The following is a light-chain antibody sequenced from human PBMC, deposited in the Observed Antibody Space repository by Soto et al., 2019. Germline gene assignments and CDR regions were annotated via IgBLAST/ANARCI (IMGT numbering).Light chain of an antibody. Sequence: QSVLTQPASVSGSPGQSITISCTGTSSDVGGSIYVSWYQQHPGKAPKLIISEVSNRPSGVSNRFSGSKSGNTASLTISGLQAEDEADYYCSSFTSSRSYVFGTGTKVTVL. CDR2: EVS. J-gene: IGLJ1*01. CDR1: SSDVGGSIY. CDR3: SSFTSSRSYV. V-gene: IGLV2-14*01.